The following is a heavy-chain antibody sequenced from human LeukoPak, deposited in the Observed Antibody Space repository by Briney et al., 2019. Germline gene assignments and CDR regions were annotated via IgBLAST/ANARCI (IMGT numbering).Heavy chain of an antibody. J-gene: IGHJ5*02. V-gene: IGHV1-46*01. CDR1: GNTFTSYY. CDR3: ARARPIQLWLLGWFDP. CDR2: INPTDGST. Sequence: GASVKVSYKASGNTFTSYYIHWVRQAPGRGLEWMGVINPTDGSTSYAQRIQGRVTMTSDTSTSTVYMDLRGLRSEDTAVYYCARARPIQLWLLGWFDPWGQGTLVTVSS. D-gene: IGHD5-18*01.